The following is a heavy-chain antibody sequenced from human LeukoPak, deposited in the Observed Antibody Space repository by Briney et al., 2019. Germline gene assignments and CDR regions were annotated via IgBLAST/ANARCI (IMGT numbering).Heavy chain of an antibody. J-gene: IGHJ6*03. Sequence: GGSLRLSCAASGFTFSGSAIHWVRQASGKGLEWVGRIRSKADYAASVKGKFTISRDDSKNTAYLQMNSLKTEDTAVDYCSRSSSRNFGVVIKSYYYYMDVWGKGTTVTVSS. CDR1: GFTFSGSA. D-gene: IGHD3-3*01. CDR3: SRSSSRNFGVVIKSYYYYMDV. CDR2: IRSKAD. V-gene: IGHV3-73*01.